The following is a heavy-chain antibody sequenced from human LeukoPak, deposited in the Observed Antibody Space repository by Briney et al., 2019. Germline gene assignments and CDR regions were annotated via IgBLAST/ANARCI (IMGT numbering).Heavy chain of an antibody. V-gene: IGHV3-23*01. CDR1: GFTFRNYA. CDR3: AKEMTTPYY. J-gene: IGHJ4*02. Sequence: GGSLRLSCAASGFTFRNYAMNWVRQAPGKGPEWVSAIIGSGGSTFYADSVKGRFTISRDNSKNTLYLQMNSLRAEDTAVYYCAKEMTTPYYWGQGTLVTVSS. D-gene: IGHD4-17*01. CDR2: IIGSGGST.